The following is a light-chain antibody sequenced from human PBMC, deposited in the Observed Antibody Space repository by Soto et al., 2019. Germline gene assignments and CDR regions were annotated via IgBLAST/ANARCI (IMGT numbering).Light chain of an antibody. J-gene: IGLJ3*02. CDR1: NTDVGGHHY. V-gene: IGLV2-14*03. CDR3: RLYWGGGTLM. CDR2: EVG. Sequence: QSALTQPASVSGSPGQSISISCTGTNTDVGGHHYVSWYQQHPGKAPKLVIYEVGNSPSNVSARFSGSKRCNTASLTISWLQPEDDADYYCRLYWGGGTLMFGGGTKLTVL.